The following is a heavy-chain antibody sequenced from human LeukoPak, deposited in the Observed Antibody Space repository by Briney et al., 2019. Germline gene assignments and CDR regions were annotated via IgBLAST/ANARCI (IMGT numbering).Heavy chain of an antibody. CDR2: INHSGST. V-gene: IGHV4-34*01. Sequence: PSETLSLTCAVYGGSFSGYYWSWIRQPPGKGLEWIGEINHSGSTNYNPSLKSRVTISVDTSKNQFSLKLSSVTAADTAVYYCARHFTIFGVAFDYWGQGTLVTVSS. CDR1: GGSFSGYY. CDR3: ARHFTIFGVAFDY. D-gene: IGHD3-3*01. J-gene: IGHJ4*02.